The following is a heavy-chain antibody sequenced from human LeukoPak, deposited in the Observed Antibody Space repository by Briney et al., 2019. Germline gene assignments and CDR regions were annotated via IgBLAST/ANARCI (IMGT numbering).Heavy chain of an antibody. CDR2: IHSDGSK. J-gene: IGHJ4*02. Sequence: GGSLRLSCAASGFPVRSNYMTWVRQAPQKGLEWVSTIHSDGSKYYVDSVKGRFIISRDISQNTVYLEMNSLRAEDAAVYYCAREGWEELGHYFDYWGQGTGVTVSS. CDR3: AREGWEELGHYFDY. D-gene: IGHD1-26*01. CDR1: GFPVRSNY. V-gene: IGHV3-53*01.